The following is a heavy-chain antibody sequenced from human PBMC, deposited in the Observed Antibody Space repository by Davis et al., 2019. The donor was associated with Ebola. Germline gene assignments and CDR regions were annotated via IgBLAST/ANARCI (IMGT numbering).Heavy chain of an antibody. Sequence: HTGGSLRLSCAASGFTFSSHWMHWVRQVPGKGLVWVSRINGDGSRTTYADFVKGRFTISRDNAKNTLYLQMNSLRDEDTAVYYCASDSIEGATTFDFWGQGALVTVSS. CDR1: GFTFSSHW. V-gene: IGHV3-74*03. D-gene: IGHD1-26*01. J-gene: IGHJ4*02. CDR3: ASDSIEGATTFDF. CDR2: INGDGSRT.